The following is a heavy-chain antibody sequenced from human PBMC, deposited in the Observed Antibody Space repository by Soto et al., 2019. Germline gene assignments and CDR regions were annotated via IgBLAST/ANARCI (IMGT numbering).Heavy chain of an antibody. J-gene: IGHJ3*02. Sequence: QVQLVQSGAEVKKPGSSVKVSCKDSGVTFSTYSMFWVRQAPGQGLEWMGRIIPMLGARNYAQRFQDRVTIIADKSKATVHMELSSLRSEDTALYYCTIGSWSGEVFDIWGQGTMVTVSS. CDR1: GVTFSTYS. CDR2: IIPMLGAR. V-gene: IGHV1-69*08. CDR3: TIGSWSGEVFDI. D-gene: IGHD2-21*01.